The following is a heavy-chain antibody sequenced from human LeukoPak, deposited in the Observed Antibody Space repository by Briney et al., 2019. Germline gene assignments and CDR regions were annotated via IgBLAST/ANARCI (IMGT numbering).Heavy chain of an antibody. V-gene: IGHV3-66*02. D-gene: IGHD2-2*02. CDR2: IYSGGRT. J-gene: IGHJ4*02. CDR3: ASREGFCIGTKCYIYFDY. CDR1: GFTVSNNY. Sequence: PGGSLRLSCAASGFTVSNNYMNWVYMSWVRQAPGKGLEWVSGIYSGGRTHYADSVKGRFTISRDGNTMFLQMNSLRPEDPAVIYCASREGFCIGTKCYIYFDYWARGPWSPSPQ.